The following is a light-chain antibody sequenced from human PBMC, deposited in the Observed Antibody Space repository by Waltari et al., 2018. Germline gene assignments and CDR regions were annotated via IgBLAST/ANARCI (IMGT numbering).Light chain of an antibody. V-gene: IGLV4-69*02. Sequence: QPVLPQSPSASASLGASVTLTCTLSTGHSSYAVPWPHHQPEKGPRFLMKINSDGSHTKGLGIPDRFSASTSGAERYLTISSLQSEDEADYYCQAWGTGTLRMFGGGTKLTVL. J-gene: IGLJ3*02. CDR2: INSDGSH. CDR1: TGHSSYA. CDR3: QAWGTGTLRM.